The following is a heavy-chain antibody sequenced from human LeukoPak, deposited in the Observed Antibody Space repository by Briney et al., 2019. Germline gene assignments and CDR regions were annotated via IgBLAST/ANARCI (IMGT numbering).Heavy chain of an antibody. V-gene: IGHV1-69*05. CDR3: ARSHFAVVVAATHWFDP. J-gene: IGHJ5*02. CDR1: GGTFSSYA. CDR2: IIPIFGTA. D-gene: IGHD2-15*01. Sequence: SVKVSCKASGGTFSSYAISWVRQAPGQGLEWMGGIIPIFGTANYAQKFQGRVTITTDESTSTAYMELSSLRSEDTAVYYCARSHFAVVVAATHWFDPWGQGTLVTVSS.